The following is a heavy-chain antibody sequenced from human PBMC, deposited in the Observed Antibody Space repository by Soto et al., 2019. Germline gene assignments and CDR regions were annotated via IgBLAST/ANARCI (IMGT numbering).Heavy chain of an antibody. J-gene: IGHJ5*02. V-gene: IGHV3-23*01. CDR1: GFTFSSYA. CDR2: ISGSGGST. D-gene: IGHD3-3*01. Sequence: EVQLLESGGGSVQPGKSLRLSCAASGFTFSSYAMSWVRQAPGKGLEWVSVISGSGGSTYYADSVKGRFTISRDNSKNTLYLQMNNLRAADTAVYYCAKGLPERRSAYYRYNWFDPWGQGTLVTVSS. CDR3: AKGLPERRSAYYRYNWFDP.